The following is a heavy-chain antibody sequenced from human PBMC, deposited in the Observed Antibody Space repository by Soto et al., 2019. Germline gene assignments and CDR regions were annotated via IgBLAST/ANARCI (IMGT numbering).Heavy chain of an antibody. CDR2: ISYDGNNK. D-gene: IGHD2-2*01. CDR1: GFPFSSYA. J-gene: IGHJ4*02. CDR3: VRTSSY. V-gene: IGHV3-30-3*01. Sequence: GGSLRLSCAASGFPFSSYAMHWVRQAPGKGLEWVAVISYDGNNKYYADSVKGRFTISRDNSKNTLFLQMNSLRAEDTAVYYCVRTSSYWGQGTRVTVSS.